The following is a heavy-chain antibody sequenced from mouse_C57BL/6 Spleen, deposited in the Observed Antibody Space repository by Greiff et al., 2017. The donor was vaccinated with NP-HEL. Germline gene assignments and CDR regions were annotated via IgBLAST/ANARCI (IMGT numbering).Heavy chain of an antibody. CDR1: GFTFSSYA. J-gene: IGHJ2*01. D-gene: IGHD4-1*01. Sequence: EVQVVESGGGLAKPGGSLKLSCAASGFTFSSYAMSWVRQTPEKRLEWVATISDGGSYTYYPDNVKGRFTISRDNAKNNLYLQMSNLKSEDTAMYYCARGLANGDHFDYWGQGTTLTVSS. CDR3: ARGLANGDHFDY. V-gene: IGHV5-4*01. CDR2: ISDGGSYT.